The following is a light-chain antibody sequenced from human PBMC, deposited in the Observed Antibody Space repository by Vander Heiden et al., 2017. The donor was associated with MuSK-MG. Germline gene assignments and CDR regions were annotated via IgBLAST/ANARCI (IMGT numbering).Light chain of an antibody. CDR1: QSVLYSSNNRNY. CDR3: QQDDSNPVT. Sequence: DIVMTQSPDSLAVSLGERASINCKSSQSVLYSSNNRNYLAWYQQRPGQPPKLLISWASTRESGVPDRFSGSGSGTDFTLTISSLQAEDVAVYYCQQDDSNPVTFGGGTKVEIK. J-gene: IGKJ4*01. CDR2: WAS. V-gene: IGKV4-1*01.